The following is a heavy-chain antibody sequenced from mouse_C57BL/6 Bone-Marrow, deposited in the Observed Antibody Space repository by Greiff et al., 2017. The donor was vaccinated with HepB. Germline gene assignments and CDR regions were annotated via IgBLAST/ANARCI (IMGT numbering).Heavy chain of an antibody. CDR2: IDPENGDT. V-gene: IGHV14-4*01. D-gene: IGHD2-5*01. CDR3: TGLYSNYGWFAY. CDR1: GFNIKDDY. Sequence: EVQLQQSGAELVRPGASVKLSCTASGFNIKDDYMHWVKQRPEQGLEWIGWIDPENGDTEYASKFQGKATITADTSSNTAYLQLSSLTSEDTAVYYCTGLYSNYGWFAYWGQGTLVTVSA. J-gene: IGHJ3*01.